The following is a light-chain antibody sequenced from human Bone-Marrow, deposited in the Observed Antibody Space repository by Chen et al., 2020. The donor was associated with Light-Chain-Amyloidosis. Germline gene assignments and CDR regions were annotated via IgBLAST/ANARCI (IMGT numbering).Light chain of an antibody. J-gene: IGLJ2*01. CDR2: RDT. Sequence: SYVLTQPPSVSVAPGQTATITCGGSNIGSKSVHWFQQKPGQAPVLVIHRDTERPSGISERFSGSSSGTTATLTISGVQAEDEADYHCQSADSSGTYEVIFGGGTKLTVL. CDR3: QSADSSGTYEVI. V-gene: IGLV3-25*03. CDR1: IGSKS.